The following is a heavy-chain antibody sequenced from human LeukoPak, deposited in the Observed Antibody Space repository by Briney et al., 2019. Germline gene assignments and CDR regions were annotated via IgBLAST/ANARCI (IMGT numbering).Heavy chain of an antibody. V-gene: IGHV3-21*01. CDR1: GFTFSSYS. J-gene: IGHJ6*02. CDR2: ISSSSSYI. CDR3: AGHYDSSGYDYYYGMDV. D-gene: IGHD3-22*01. Sequence: GGSLRLSCAASGFTFSSYSMNWVRQAPGKGLEWVSSISSSSSYIYYADSVKGRFTISRDNAKNSLYLQINSLRAEDTAVYYCAGHYDSSGYDYYYGMDVWGQGTTVTVSS.